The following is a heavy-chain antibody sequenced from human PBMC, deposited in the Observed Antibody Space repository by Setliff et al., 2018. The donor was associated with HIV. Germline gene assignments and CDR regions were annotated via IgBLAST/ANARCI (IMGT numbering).Heavy chain of an antibody. CDR3: VREGSYNFWSGYSSYYFDF. D-gene: IGHD3-3*01. CDR2: ISGSGTTV. Sequence: GGSLRLSCAASGFSFSDSYRTWIRQAPGKGLEYLSYISGSGTTVIYGDSVKCRFTISRDNAKNSLYLQMNSLRVEDTAVYYCVREGSYNFWSGYSSYYFDFWGQGTLVTVSS. J-gene: IGHJ4*02. V-gene: IGHV3-11*04. CDR1: GFSFSDSY.